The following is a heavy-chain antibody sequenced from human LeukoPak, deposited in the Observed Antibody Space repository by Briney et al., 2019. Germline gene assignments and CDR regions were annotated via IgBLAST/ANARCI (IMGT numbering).Heavy chain of an antibody. Sequence: SETLSLTCTDSGGSINGYYWSWIRQPPEKGLEWIGYIYYRGSTNYNPSLKSRVTVSVDTSKNQFSLKLNSVTAADTAVYYCARADYDTSAYYYTFDYWGQGTLVTVSS. CDR1: GGSINGYY. J-gene: IGHJ4*02. D-gene: IGHD3-22*01. CDR3: ARADYDTSAYYYTFDY. V-gene: IGHV4-59*01. CDR2: IYYRGST.